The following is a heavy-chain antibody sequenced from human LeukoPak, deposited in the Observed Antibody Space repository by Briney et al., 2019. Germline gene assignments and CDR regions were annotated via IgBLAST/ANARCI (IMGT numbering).Heavy chain of an antibody. D-gene: IGHD5-18*01. J-gene: IGHJ3*02. CDR3: ARDCRGYSYGCDDAFDI. Sequence: EASVKVSCKASGYTFTSYGISWVRQAPGQGLEWMGWISAYNGNTNYAQKLQGRVTMTTDTSTSTANMELRSLRSDDTAVYYCARDCRGYSYGCDDAFDIWGQGTMVTVSS. CDR2: ISAYNGNT. CDR1: GYTFTSYG. V-gene: IGHV1-18*04.